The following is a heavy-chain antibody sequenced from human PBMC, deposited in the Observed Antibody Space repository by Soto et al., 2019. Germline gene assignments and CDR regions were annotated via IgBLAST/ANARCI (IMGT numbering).Heavy chain of an antibody. Sequence: ASVKVSCKASGYTFTSYAMHWVRQTPGQRLEWMGWINAGNGNTKYSQKFQGRVTITRDTSASTAYMELSSLRSEDTAVYYCASHWVRQIPAYYCYGMDVLGQGTTVTVSS. CDR1: GYTFTSYA. CDR3: ASHWVRQIPAYYCYGMDV. D-gene: IGHD1-1*01. CDR2: INAGNGNT. V-gene: IGHV1-3*01. J-gene: IGHJ6*02.